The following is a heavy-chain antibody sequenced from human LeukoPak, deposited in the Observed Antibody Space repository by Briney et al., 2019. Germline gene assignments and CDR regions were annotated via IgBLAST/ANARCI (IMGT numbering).Heavy chain of an antibody. CDR3: ARSAGWSKNWFDP. CDR2: IIPIFGTA. Sequence: GSSVKVSCKASGGTFSSYAISWVRQAPGHGLEWMGRIIPIFGTANYAQQFQGRVTITTDESTSTAYMELSSLRSEDTAVYYCARSAGWSKNWFDPWGQGTLVTVSS. J-gene: IGHJ5*02. CDR1: GGTFSSYA. D-gene: IGHD3-3*01. V-gene: IGHV1-69*05.